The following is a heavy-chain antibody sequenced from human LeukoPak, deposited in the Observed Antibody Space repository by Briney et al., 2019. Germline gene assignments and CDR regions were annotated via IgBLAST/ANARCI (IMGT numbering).Heavy chain of an antibody. Sequence: ASVKVSCKASGGTFSNYAISWVRQAPGQGLEWMGGIIPISGTANYAQKFQGRVTFTTDESTSTAYMELTSLRSEDTAVYYCARGGTFYRGTLLNYFDYWGQGSLVTVSS. V-gene: IGHV1-69*05. CDR3: ARGGTFYRGTLLNYFDY. CDR2: IIPISGTA. J-gene: IGHJ4*02. D-gene: IGHD1-14*01. CDR1: GGTFSNYA.